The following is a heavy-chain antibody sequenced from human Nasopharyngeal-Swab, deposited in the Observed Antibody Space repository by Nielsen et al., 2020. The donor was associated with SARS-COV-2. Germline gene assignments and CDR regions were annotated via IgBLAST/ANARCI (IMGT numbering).Heavy chain of an antibody. J-gene: IGHJ4*01. CDR3: ARANYVNDY. D-gene: IGHD4/OR15-4a*01. CDR2: INNSGFTI. Sequence: INNSGFTIYYADSAKGRFTISRDNAKNSVFLQMNSLRAEDTAIYYCARANYVNDYWG. V-gene: IGHV3-48*03.